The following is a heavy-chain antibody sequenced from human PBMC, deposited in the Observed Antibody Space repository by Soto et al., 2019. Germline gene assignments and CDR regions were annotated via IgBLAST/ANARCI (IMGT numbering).Heavy chain of an antibody. CDR2: IYYSGST. CDR1: GGSISSSSYY. V-gene: IGHV4-39*01. J-gene: IGHJ5*02. D-gene: IGHD6-13*01. Sequence: QLQLQESGPGLVKPSETLSLTCTVSGGSISSSSYYWGWIRQPPGKGLEWIGSIYYSGSTYYNPSLKRRVTIPVDRSKNQFSLKLSSATAADTAVYYCARQLVRGYSCSWFNWFDPWGQGTLVTVFS. CDR3: ARQLVRGYSCSWFNWFDP.